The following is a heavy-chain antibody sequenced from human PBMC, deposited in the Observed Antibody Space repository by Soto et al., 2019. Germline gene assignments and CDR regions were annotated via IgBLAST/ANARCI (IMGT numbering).Heavy chain of an antibody. CDR2: ISSTTNYI. CDR3: ARESEDLTSNFDY. CDR1: GFTFTRYS. V-gene: IGHV3-21*01. J-gene: IGHJ4*02. Sequence: GGSLRLSCAASGFTFTRYSMNWVRQAPGKGLEWVSSISSTTNYIYYADSMKGRFTVSRDNAKSSVYLEMNSLSAEDTALYYCARESEDLTSNFDYWGQGTLVTVSS.